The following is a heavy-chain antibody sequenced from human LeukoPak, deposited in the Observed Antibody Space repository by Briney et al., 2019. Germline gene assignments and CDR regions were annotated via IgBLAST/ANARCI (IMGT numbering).Heavy chain of an antibody. D-gene: IGHD4-23*01. Sequence: GGSLRLSCAVSGFTVSSSHMSWVRQAAGKGLEWVSIIYWDGSTYYADSVKGRFTISRDTSKNTLYAQMNSLRVEDTAVYYRTASGANSVWGQGTLVTVSS. CDR1: GFTVSSSH. CDR3: TASGANSV. V-gene: IGHV3-53*01. J-gene: IGHJ4*02. CDR2: IYWDGST.